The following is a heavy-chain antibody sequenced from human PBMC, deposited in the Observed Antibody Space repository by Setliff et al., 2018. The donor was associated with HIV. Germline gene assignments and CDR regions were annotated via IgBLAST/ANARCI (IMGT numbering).Heavy chain of an antibody. CDR2: IYPGDSDT. CDR3: ARLGGICSGGSCTALAYTMDV. D-gene: IGHD2-15*01. CDR1: GYSFSSYW. V-gene: IGHV5-51*01. J-gene: IGHJ6*02. Sequence: GESLKISCKGSGYSFSSYWIGLVRQLPGKGLEWLGIIYPGDSDTRYSPSFQGQVTIPADKSISTAYLQCSSLKASDTAMYYCARLGGICSGGSCTALAYTMDVWGQGTTVTVSS.